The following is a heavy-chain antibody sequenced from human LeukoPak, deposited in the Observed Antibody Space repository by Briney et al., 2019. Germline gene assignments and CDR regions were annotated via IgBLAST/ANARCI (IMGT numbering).Heavy chain of an antibody. D-gene: IGHD4-17*01. CDR3: ASILGDYGDYVDAFDI. V-gene: IGHV3-7*01. CDR1: GFSFSKYW. J-gene: IGHJ3*02. CDR2: IKQDGSEK. Sequence: GGSLRLSCEASGFSFSKYWMSWVRQAQGKGLEWVANIKQDGSEKYYVDSVKGRFSISRDNAKNSLYLQMNSLRAEDTAVYYCASILGDYGDYVDAFDIWGQGTMVTVSS.